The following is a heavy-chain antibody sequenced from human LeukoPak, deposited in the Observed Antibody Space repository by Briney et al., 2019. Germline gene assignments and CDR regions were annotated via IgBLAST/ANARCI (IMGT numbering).Heavy chain of an antibody. CDR2: IIPILGIA. CDR3: ARDSSYGDYGYDY. D-gene: IGHD4-17*01. Sequence: SVKVSCKASGGTFSSYAISWVRQAPGQGLEWMGRIIPILGIANYAQKFQGRVTITADKSTSTAYMELSSLRSEDTAVYYCARDSSYGDYGYDYWGQGTLVTVSS. J-gene: IGHJ4*02. V-gene: IGHV1-69*04. CDR1: GGTFSSYA.